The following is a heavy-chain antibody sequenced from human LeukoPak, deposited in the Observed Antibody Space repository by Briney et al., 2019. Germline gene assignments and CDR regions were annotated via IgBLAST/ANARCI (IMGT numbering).Heavy chain of an antibody. CDR3: ARDRASGTYYPDY. CDR2: ISGYNSAT. V-gene: IGHV1-18*01. D-gene: IGHD1-26*01. J-gene: IGHJ4*02. Sequence: ASVKVSCKASGYTFTSYDINWVRQAPGQGLEWMGWISGYNSATNYAQKLQGRVTMTTDTSTSTAYMELRSLRSDDTAVYYCARDRASGTYYPDYWGQGTLVTVSS. CDR1: GYTFTSYD.